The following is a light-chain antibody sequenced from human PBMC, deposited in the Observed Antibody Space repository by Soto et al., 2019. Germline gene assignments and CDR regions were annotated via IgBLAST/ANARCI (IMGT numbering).Light chain of an antibody. CDR1: QSVTSSY. CDR3: QQYGDSRT. J-gene: IGKJ2*01. CDR2: GAS. V-gene: IGKV3-20*01. Sequence: EIVLTQSPGTLSLSPGERATLPCRASQSVTSSYLAWYQQRPGQAPRLLIYGASSRATGIPDRFSGSGSGTDFTLTISRLEPEDFAVYYYQQYGDSRTFGQGTRLEIK.